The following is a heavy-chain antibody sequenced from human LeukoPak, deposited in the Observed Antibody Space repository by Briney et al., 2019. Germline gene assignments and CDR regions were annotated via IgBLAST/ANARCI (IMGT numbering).Heavy chain of an antibody. Sequence: PSETLSLTCTVSGGSISSYYWSWIRQPPGKGLEWIGYIYYSGSTNYNPSLRSRVTIPVDTSKNQFSLKLSSVTAADTAVYYCAREGGYSSPFDYWGQGTLVTVSS. J-gene: IGHJ4*02. CDR1: GGSISSYY. CDR3: AREGGYSSPFDY. V-gene: IGHV4-59*01. D-gene: IGHD6-13*01. CDR2: IYYSGST.